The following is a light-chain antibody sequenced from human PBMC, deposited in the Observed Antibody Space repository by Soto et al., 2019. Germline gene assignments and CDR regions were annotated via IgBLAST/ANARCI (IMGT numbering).Light chain of an antibody. V-gene: IGKV1-39*01. J-gene: IGKJ5*01. CDR2: AAS. Sequence: DIQMTQSPSSLSASVGDRISITCRASQIVISYLNWYQQKPGKAPRLLIYAASHLQTGVPSRFRGTGSATHFTLTISSLQPEDFATYYCQQSYRAVTFGQGTRLEIK. CDR1: QIVISY. CDR3: QQSYRAVT.